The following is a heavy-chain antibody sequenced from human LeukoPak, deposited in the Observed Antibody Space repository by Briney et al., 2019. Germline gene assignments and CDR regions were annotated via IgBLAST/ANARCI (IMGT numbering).Heavy chain of an antibody. V-gene: IGHV3-53*01. CDR3: ARVGEGAAKD. J-gene: IGHJ4*02. D-gene: IGHD1-26*01. CDR2: IYSNDNT. CDR1: AFTFSTNY. Sequence: PGGSLRLSCVASAFTFSTNYMSWVRQAPGKGLEWVSVIYSNDNTYYADSVKGRFTISRDNSKNTLYLQMNSLRAEDTAVYYCARVGEGAAKDWGQGTLVTVSS.